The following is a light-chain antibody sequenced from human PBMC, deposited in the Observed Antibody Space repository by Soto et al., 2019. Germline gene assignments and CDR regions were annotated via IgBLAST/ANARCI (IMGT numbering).Light chain of an antibody. CDR2: DAS. Sequence: EIVMTQSPVTLSVSPGERATLSCRASQSVRSNLAWYQQKPGQAPRLLMYDASTRATGIPDRFSGSGSGTDFTLTISRLEPEDFAVYYCQQYGSSPTWTFGQGTKVDIK. J-gene: IGKJ1*01. CDR1: QSVRSN. V-gene: IGKV3-20*01. CDR3: QQYGSSPTWT.